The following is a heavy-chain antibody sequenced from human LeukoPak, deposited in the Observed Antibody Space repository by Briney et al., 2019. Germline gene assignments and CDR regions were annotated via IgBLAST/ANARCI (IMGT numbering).Heavy chain of an antibody. V-gene: IGHV1-46*01. CDR2: INPSGGST. J-gene: IGHJ5*02. CDR3: ARAGPYPDWYLAVAGPNWFDP. CDR1: GYTFTSYY. D-gene: IGHD6-19*01. Sequence: ASVKVFCKASGYTFTSYYMHWVRQAPGQGLEWMGIINPSGGSTSYAQKFQGRVTMTRDTSTSTVYMELSSLRSEDTAVYYCARAGPYPDWYLAVAGPNWFDPWGQGTLVTVSS.